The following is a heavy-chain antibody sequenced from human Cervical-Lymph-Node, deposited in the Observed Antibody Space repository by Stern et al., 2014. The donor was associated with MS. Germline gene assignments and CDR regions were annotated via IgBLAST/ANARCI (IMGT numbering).Heavy chain of an antibody. V-gene: IGHV1-46*03. CDR1: GYTFTSYY. J-gene: IGHJ2*01. Sequence: DQLVESGAEVKKPGASVKVSCKASGYTFTSYYMHWVRQAPGQGLEWMGIINPSGGSTSYAQKFQGRVTMTRDTSTSTVYMELSSLRSEDTAVYYCARDPGGGNAYWYFDLWGRGTLVTVSS. CDR2: INPSGGST. CDR3: ARDPGGGNAYWYFDL. D-gene: IGHD4-23*01.